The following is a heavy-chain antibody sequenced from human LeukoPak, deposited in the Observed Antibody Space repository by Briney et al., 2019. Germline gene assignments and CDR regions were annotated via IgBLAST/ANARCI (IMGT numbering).Heavy chain of an antibody. Sequence: GGSLRLSCAASGFTFSSYGMHWVRQAPGKGLEWVAVIWYDGSNKYYADSVKGRFTISRDNSKNTLYLQMNSLRAEDTAVYYCARSGYCSSTSCYRYFDYWGQGTLVTVSS. CDR3: ARSGYCSSTSCYRYFDY. CDR1: GFTFSSYG. V-gene: IGHV3-33*01. CDR2: IWYDGSNK. J-gene: IGHJ4*02. D-gene: IGHD2-2*01.